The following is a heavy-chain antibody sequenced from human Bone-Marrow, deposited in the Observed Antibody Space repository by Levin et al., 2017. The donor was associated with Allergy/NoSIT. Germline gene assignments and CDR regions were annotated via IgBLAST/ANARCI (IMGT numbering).Heavy chain of an antibody. V-gene: IGHV3-48*03. CDR1: GLPFSSYE. Sequence: PGGSLRLSCSAFGLPFSSYEMNWIRQAPGKGLEWLAHISSGSTTIFYADSVRGRFTISRDNAKNSLYLHMSNLRADDTAVYYCTRALGLDWGQGTLVTVSS. CDR3: TRALGLD. J-gene: IGHJ4*02. CDR2: ISSGSTTI. D-gene: IGHD1-26*01.